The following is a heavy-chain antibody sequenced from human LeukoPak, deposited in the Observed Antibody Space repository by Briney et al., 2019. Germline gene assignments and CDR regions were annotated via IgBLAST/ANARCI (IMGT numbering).Heavy chain of an antibody. D-gene: IGHD6-13*01. V-gene: IGHV3-9*03. CDR2: ISWNSGSI. CDR3: AKGRGGSSWVFDY. J-gene: IGHJ4*02. Sequence: GGSLRLSCAASGFTFDDYAMHWVRQAPGKGLEWVSGISWNSGSIGYADSVKGRFTISRDNAKNSLYLQMNSLRAEDMALYYCAKGRGGSSWVFDYWGQGTRVTVSS. CDR1: GFTFDDYA.